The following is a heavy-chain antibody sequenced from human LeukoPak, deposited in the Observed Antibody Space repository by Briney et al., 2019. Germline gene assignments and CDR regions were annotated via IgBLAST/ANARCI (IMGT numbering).Heavy chain of an antibody. CDR3: VRDSDSGSDY. J-gene: IGHJ4*02. Sequence: PSETLSLTCTVSGGSVSSGSYYWSWIRQPPGTGLEWIGYIYYSGSTNYNPSLKSRVTISVDTSKNQFSLKLSSVTAADTAVYYCVRDSDSGSDYWGQGTLVTVSS. D-gene: IGHD1-26*01. CDR2: IYYSGST. CDR1: GGSVSSGSYY. V-gene: IGHV4-61*01.